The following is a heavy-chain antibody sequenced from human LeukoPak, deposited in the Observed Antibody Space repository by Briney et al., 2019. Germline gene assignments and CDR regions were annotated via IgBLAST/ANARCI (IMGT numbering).Heavy chain of an antibody. CDR1: GYTFTSYY. J-gene: IGHJ6*02. CDR3: ARDFQGYYYYGMDV. V-gene: IGHV1-46*01. Sequence: ASVKVSCKAPGYTFTSYYMHWVRRAPGQGLDWVGIINPSAGSTTYAQKFQGRVTMTRDTSTSTVYMELSSLRSEDTAVYYCARDFQGYYYYGMDVWGQGTTVTVS. CDR2: INPSAGST.